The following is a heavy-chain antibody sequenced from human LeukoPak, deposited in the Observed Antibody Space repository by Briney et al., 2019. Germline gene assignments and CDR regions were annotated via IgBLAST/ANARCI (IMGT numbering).Heavy chain of an antibody. V-gene: IGHV3-23*01. J-gene: IGHJ4*02. CDR2: FSGSGGST. CDR1: GFTFSSYA. D-gene: IGHD6-13*01. Sequence: GGSLRLSCAASGFTFSSYAMSWVRQAPGKGLEWVSTFSGSGGSTHYADSVKGRFTISRDNAKNSLYLQMNSLRAEDTAVYYCARDRYSSSCDYWGQGTLVTVSS. CDR3: ARDRYSSSCDY.